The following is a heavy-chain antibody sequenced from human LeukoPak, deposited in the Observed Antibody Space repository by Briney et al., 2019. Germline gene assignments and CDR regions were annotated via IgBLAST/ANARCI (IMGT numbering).Heavy chain of an antibody. Sequence: PGGSLRLSCAASGFTFNSYSMHWVRQAPGKGLEWVAVISYDGSNKHYGDSVKGPLTISRDNSKNTLYLELSSLRAEDTAVFYRARGLQYYYDSSGYYFDYWGQGTLVTVSS. D-gene: IGHD3-22*01. CDR2: ISYDGSNK. V-gene: IGHV3-30-3*01. CDR1: GFTFNSYS. J-gene: IGHJ4*02. CDR3: ARGLQYYYDSSGYYFDY.